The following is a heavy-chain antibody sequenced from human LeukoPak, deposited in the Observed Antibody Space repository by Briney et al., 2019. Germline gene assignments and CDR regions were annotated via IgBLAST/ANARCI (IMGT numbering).Heavy chain of an antibody. CDR1: GFTFSSYA. D-gene: IGHD6-13*01. Sequence: QPGGSLRLSCAASGFTFSSYAMSWVRQAPGKGLEWVSAISGSGGSTYYADSVRGRFTISRDNSKNTLYLQMNSLRAEDTAVYYCAKDPAVGSSWYGYWGQGTLVTVSS. CDR2: ISGSGGST. V-gene: IGHV3-23*01. CDR3: AKDPAVGSSWYGY. J-gene: IGHJ4*02.